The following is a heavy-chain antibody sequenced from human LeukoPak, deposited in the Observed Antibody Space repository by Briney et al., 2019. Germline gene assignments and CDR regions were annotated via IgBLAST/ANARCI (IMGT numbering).Heavy chain of an antibody. V-gene: IGHV7-4-1*02. Sequence: ASVKVSCKASGYTFTSFVINWVRQAPGQGPEWMGWINTNTGNPTYAQGFTGRFVFSLDTSVSTAYLQISSLKAEDTAVYYCARGVAVAGIYFDYWGQGTLVTVSS. J-gene: IGHJ4*02. CDR1: GYTFTSFV. CDR3: ARGVAVAGIYFDY. CDR2: INTNTGNP. D-gene: IGHD6-19*01.